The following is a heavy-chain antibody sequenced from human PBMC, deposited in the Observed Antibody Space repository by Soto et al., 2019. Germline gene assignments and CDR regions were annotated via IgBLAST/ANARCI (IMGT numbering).Heavy chain of an antibody. CDR3: ASSGYDFWSGYSAFDY. J-gene: IGHJ4*02. Sequence: ASVKVSCKASGYTFTSYYMHWVRQAPGQGLEWMGIINPSGGSTSYAQKFQGRVTMTRDTSTSTVYMELSSLRSEDTAVYYCASSGYDFWSGYSAFDYWGQGXLVTVYS. CDR2: INPSGGST. CDR1: GYTFTSYY. V-gene: IGHV1-46*01. D-gene: IGHD3-3*01.